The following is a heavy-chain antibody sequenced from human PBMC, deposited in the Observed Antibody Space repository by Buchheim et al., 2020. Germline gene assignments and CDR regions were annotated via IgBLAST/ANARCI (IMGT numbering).Heavy chain of an antibody. V-gene: IGHV3-33*01. CDR1: GFTFSSYG. Sequence: QVQLVESGGGVVQPGRPLRLSCAASGFTFSSYGMHWVRQAPGKGLEWVAVIWYDGSNKYYADSVKGRFTISRDNSKNTLYLQMNSLRAEDTAVYYCARGGSSGWYNFAEYFQHWGQGTL. CDR2: IWYDGSNK. D-gene: IGHD6-19*01. J-gene: IGHJ1*01. CDR3: ARGGSSGWYNFAEYFQH.